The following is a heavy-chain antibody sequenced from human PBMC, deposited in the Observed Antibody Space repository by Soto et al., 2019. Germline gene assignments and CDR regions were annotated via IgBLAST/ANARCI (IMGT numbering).Heavy chain of an antibody. V-gene: IGHV4-59*08. J-gene: IGHJ4*02. CDR2: IYSSGST. D-gene: IGHD1-26*01. CDR1: GGSISSYY. Sequence: PSETLSLTCTVSGGSISSYYWSWIRQPPGKGLEWIGYIYSSGSTNYNPSLKSRVTISVDTSKNQFSLKLGSVTAADTAVYYCARRPRGATTGFDYWGQGTRVTVAS. CDR3: ARRPRGATTGFDY.